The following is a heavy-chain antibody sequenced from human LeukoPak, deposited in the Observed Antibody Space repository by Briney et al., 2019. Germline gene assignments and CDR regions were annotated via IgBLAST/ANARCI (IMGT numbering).Heavy chain of an antibody. V-gene: IGHV1-69*01. D-gene: IGHD6-6*01. CDR3: ASSSSSLLFFDY. J-gene: IGHJ4*02. CDR1: GGTFSSYA. Sequence: ASVKVSCKASGGTFSSYAISWVRQAPGQGLEWMGGIIPIFGTANYAQKFQGRVTITADESTSTAYMELSSLRSDDTAVYYCASSSSSLLFFDYWGQGTLVTVSS. CDR2: IIPIFGTA.